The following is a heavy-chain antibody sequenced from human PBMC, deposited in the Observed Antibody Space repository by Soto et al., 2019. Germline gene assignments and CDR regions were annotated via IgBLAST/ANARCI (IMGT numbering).Heavy chain of an antibody. J-gene: IGHJ3*02. CDR2: INAGNDNT. CDR1: GYSFTTYG. Sequence: QVQFVQSGAEVKMPGASVKVSCNASGYSFTTYGIHWVRQAPGQRLEWMGWINAGNDNTKYSQKFQGRVTIIRDTSASIAYMELRSLRSEDTAVYYCARFKNLWFGESDTFDIWGQGTMVTVSS. D-gene: IGHD3-10*01. CDR3: ARFKNLWFGESDTFDI. V-gene: IGHV1-3*01.